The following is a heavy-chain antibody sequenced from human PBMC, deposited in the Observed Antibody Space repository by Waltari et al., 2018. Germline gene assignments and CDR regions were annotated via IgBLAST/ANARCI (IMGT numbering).Heavy chain of an antibody. CDR3: ARDLSVPTAGYCSGGSCYYYGMDV. Sequence: QVQLVQSGAEVKKPGASVKVSCKASGYTFTGYYMHWVRQAPGQGLEWMGWIKPNSGGTNDAQKLQGRGTMTRDTAISTAYMELSRRRSDDTAVYYCARDLSVPTAGYCSGGSCYYYGMDVWGQGTTVTVSS. CDR2: IKPNSGGT. V-gene: IGHV1-2*02. D-gene: IGHD2-15*01. CDR1: GYTFTGYY. J-gene: IGHJ6*02.